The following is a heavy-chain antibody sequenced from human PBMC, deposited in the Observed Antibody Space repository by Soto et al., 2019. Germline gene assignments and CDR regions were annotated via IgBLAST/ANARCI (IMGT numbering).Heavy chain of an antibody. V-gene: IGHV1-69*06. CDR1: GGTLSDHG. Sequence: QVQLEQSGAEVKKPGSSVKVSCKASGGTLSDHGVAWLRQAPGQGLEWMGGTIPVFNTAKYAQKFQGRVTVTAAKFTNIAYMVLISLRSEDTAFYFCARGVYCSVIYYSGPSAFDIWGQGI. CDR3: ARGVYCSVIYYSGPSAFDI. J-gene: IGHJ3*02. CDR2: TIPVFNTA. D-gene: IGHD3-10*01.